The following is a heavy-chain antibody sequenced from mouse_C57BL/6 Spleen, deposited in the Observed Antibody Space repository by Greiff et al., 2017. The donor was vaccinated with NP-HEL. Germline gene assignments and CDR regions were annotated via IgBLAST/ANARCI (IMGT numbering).Heavy chain of an antibody. Sequence: EVQLQQSGPELVKPGASVKIPCKASGYTFTDYNMDWVKQSHGKSLEWIGDINPNNGGTNYNQKFKGKATLTVDTSSSTAYMERRSLTSEDTAVYYCARSGDGDPHYCDYWGQGTTLTVSS. V-gene: IGHV1-18*01. D-gene: IGHD2-13*01. J-gene: IGHJ2*01. CDR3: ARSGDGDPHYCDY. CDR2: INPNNGGT. CDR1: GYTFTDYN.